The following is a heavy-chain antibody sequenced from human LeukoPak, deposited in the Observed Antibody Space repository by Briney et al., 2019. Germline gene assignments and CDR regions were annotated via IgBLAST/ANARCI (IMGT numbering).Heavy chain of an antibody. CDR3: ARSRDPIYGMDV. J-gene: IGHJ6*02. CDR2: IDPSDSYT. V-gene: IGHV5-10-1*01. D-gene: IGHD5/OR15-5a*01. Sequence: GESLQISCKGSGXRFTSYWISWVRQMPGKGLEWMGRIDPSDSYTNYSPSFQGHVTISADKSISTAYLQWSSLKASDTAMYYCARSRDPIYGMDVWGQGTTVTVSS. CDR1: GXRFTSYW.